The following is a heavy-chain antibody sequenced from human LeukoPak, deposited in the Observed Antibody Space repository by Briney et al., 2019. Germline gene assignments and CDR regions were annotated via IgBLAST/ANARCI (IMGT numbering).Heavy chain of an antibody. CDR1: GGSFSGYY. V-gene: IGHV4-34*01. J-gene: IGHJ4*02. CDR2: INHSGST. CDR3: ARERPLASYYFDY. Sequence: SETLSLTCAVYGGSFSGYYWSWIRQPPGKGLEWIGEINHSGSTNYNPSLKSRVTISVDTSKNQFSLRLTSVTAADAAVYYCARERPLASYYFDYWGQGTLVTVSS. D-gene: IGHD5-12*01.